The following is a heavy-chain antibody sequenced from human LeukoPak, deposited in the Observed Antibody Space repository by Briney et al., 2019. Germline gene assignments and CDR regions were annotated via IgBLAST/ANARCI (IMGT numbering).Heavy chain of an antibody. V-gene: IGHV4-59*01. J-gene: IGHJ6*03. CDR1: GGSISSYY. CDR2: IYYSGST. CDR3: AGGYIYGSTYYYMDV. D-gene: IGHD5-18*01. Sequence: SETLSLTCTVSGGSISSYYWSWIRQPPGKGLEWRWYIYYSGSTNYNPSLTSRVTISVDTSKNQFSLKLSSVTAADTAVYYCAGGYIYGSTYYYMDVWGKGTTVTISS.